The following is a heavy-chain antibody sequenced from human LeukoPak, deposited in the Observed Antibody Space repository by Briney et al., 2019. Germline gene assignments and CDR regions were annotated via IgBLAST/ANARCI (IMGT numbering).Heavy chain of an antibody. CDR2: ISSASNYI. V-gene: IGHV3-21*01. J-gene: IGHJ3*02. CDR3: ARDLSFVGGNGDYSVCDAFDT. Sequence: GGSLRLSCATSGFTFGDHSMNWVRQAPGRGLEWISSISSASNYIYYSETTKGRFTISRDNFDKSLYLQMNSLRVEDTAVYYCARDLSFVGGNGDYSVCDAFDTWGQGTMVTVSS. CDR1: GFTFGDHS. D-gene: IGHD4-23*01.